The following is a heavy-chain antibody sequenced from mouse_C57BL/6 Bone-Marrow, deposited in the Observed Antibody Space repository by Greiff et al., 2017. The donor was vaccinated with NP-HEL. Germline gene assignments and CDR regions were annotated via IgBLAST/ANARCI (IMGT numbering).Heavy chain of an antibody. CDR2: INPGSGGT. J-gene: IGHJ4*01. V-gene: IGHV1-54*01. CDR3: ARDPVVPYAMDY. Sequence: QVQLKQSGAELVRPGTSVKVSCKASGYAFTNYLIEWVKQRPGQGLEWIGVINPGSGGTNYNEKFKGNATLTADKSSSTAYMQLSSLTSEDSAVYFCARDPVVPYAMDYWGQGTSVTVSS. D-gene: IGHD1-1*01. CDR1: GYAFTNYL.